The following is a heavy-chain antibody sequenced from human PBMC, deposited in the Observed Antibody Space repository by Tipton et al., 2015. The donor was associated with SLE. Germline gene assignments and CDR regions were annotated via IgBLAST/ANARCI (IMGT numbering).Heavy chain of an antibody. J-gene: IGHJ4*02. Sequence: TLSLTCTVSGGSISSGSYYWGWIRQPAGKGLEWIGLIYTSGSTNYNPSLKSRVTISEDPPKNRFSLKRSSVTAADTAVYYCAREDGRYYFDYWGQGTLVTVSS. CDR2: IYTSGST. V-gene: IGHV4-61*02. D-gene: IGHD5-24*01. CDR1: GGSISSGSYY. CDR3: AREDGRYYFDY.